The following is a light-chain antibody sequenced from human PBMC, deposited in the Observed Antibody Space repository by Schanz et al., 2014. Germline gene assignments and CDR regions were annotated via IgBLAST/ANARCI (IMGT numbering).Light chain of an antibody. CDR3: CSYAGNRAWV. CDR2: EGS. V-gene: IGLV2-23*01. CDR1: SSDVGSYNL. Sequence: QSVLTQPASVSGSPGQSITISCTGTSSDVGSYNLVSWYQQHPGKAPKLMIYEGSKRPSGVPDRFSGSKSGNTASLTISGLQAEDEADYYCCSYAGNRAWVFGGGTKLTVL. J-gene: IGLJ3*02.